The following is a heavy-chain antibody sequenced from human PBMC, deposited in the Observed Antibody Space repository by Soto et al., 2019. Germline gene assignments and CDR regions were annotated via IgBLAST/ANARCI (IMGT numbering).Heavy chain of an antibody. CDR2: IYYSGST. V-gene: IGHV4-61*01. D-gene: IGHD2-2*02. Sequence: SETLSLTCTVSGGSVSSGSYYWSWIRQPPGKGLEWIGYIYYSGSTNYNPSLKSRVTISVDTSKNQFSLKLSSVTAADTAVYYCARVPLNTDNWFDPWGQGTLVTVSS. J-gene: IGHJ5*02. CDR3: ARVPLNTDNWFDP. CDR1: GGSVSSGSYY.